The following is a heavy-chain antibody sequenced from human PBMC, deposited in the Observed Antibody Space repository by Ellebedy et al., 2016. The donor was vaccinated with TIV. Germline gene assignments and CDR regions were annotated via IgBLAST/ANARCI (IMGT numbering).Heavy chain of an antibody. CDR1: GGSFSDYY. CDR3: ARRRYSSGYYYYAMDV. V-gene: IGHV4-34*01. D-gene: IGHD3-22*01. Sequence: MPSETLSLTCAAYGGSFSDYYWSWIRQPPGMGLEWIGQINHSGSTNYNPSLKSRVTISVDTSKNQFSLKLTSVTAADTAVYYCARRRYSSGYYYYAMDVWGQGTTVTVSS. J-gene: IGHJ6*02. CDR2: INHSGST.